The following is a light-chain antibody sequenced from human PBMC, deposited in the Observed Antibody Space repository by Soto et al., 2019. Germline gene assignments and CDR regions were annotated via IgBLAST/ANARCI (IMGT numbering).Light chain of an antibody. J-gene: IGKJ1*01. CDR3: QQSHSPPWT. CDR1: QNIANY. Sequence: DIQMTQSPSSLSASVGDRVTITCRASQNIANYLTWYQQGPGKAPKLLVFTASNLQTGVPSRFSGSGSGADFTLTITNLQPEDFGIYYCQQSHSPPWTFGQGTKV. V-gene: IGKV1-39*01. CDR2: TAS.